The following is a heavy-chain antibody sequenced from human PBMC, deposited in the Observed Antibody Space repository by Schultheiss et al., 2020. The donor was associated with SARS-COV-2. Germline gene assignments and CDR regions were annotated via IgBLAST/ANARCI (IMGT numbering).Heavy chain of an antibody. Sequence: SQTLSLTCTVSGGSISSYYWSWIRQPPGKGLEWIGYIYYSGSTNYNPSLKSRVTISVDTSKNQFSLKLSSVTAADTAVYYCARVSPYDYGDYIAGDVWGKGTTVTVS. CDR3: ARVSPYDYGDYIAGDV. CDR1: GGSISSYY. CDR2: IYYSGST. D-gene: IGHD4-17*01. J-gene: IGHJ6*03. V-gene: IGHV4-59*01.